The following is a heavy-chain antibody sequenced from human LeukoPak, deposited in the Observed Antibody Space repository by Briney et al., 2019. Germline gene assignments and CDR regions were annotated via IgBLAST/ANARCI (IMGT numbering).Heavy chain of an antibody. CDR2: INPSGGST. V-gene: IGHV1-46*01. Sequence: ASVKVSCKASGYTFTSYYMHWVRRAPGQGLEWMGIINPSGGSTSYAQKFQGRVTMTRDTSTSTVYMELSSLRSEDTAVYYCARDLRPPYGSGSYDDGDYWGQGTLVTVSS. J-gene: IGHJ4*02. CDR3: ARDLRPPYGSGSYDDGDY. D-gene: IGHD3-10*01. CDR1: GYTFTSYY.